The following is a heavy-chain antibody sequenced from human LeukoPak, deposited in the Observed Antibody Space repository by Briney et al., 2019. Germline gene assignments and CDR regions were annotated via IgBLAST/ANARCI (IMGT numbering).Heavy chain of an antibody. D-gene: IGHD1-14*01. CDR1: GFTLDDYA. CDR2: IIGDGGST. V-gene: IGHV3-43*02. CDR3: AKDSASNRRGAFDI. J-gene: IGHJ3*02. Sequence: GGSLRLSCAASGFTLDDYAMHCVRQAPGKGLECVSLIIGDGGSTYYADSVKSRFTLSRDNSKNSLYLQMNSLRTEDTALYYCAKDSASNRRGAFDIWGQGTMVTVSS.